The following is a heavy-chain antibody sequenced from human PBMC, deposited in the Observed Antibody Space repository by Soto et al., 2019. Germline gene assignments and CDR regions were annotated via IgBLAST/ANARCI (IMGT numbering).Heavy chain of an antibody. V-gene: IGHV1-69*01. CDR2: IIPIFGTA. Sequence: QVQLVQSGAEVKKPGSSVKVSCKASGGTFSSYATSWVRQAPGQGLEWMGGIIPIFGTANYAQKFQGRVTITADESTSTAYMELSSLRSEDTAVYYCAREGFGDDILGNKYYYYGMDVWGQGTTVTVSS. D-gene: IGHD3-9*01. CDR3: AREGFGDDILGNKYYYYGMDV. J-gene: IGHJ6*02. CDR1: GGTFSSYA.